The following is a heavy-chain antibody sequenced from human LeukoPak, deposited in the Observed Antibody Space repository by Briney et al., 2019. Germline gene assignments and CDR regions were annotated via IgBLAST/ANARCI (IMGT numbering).Heavy chain of an antibody. D-gene: IGHD6-19*01. CDR3: ARSGQWLVQIDY. J-gene: IGHJ4*02. CDR1: GFSFSDYS. Sequence: GGSLRLSCAASGFSFSDYSMHWVRQAPGKGLEWVSSISGVSNYIYYAASVKGRFTTARDNRQNSLYLQMDSLRAEDTAVYYCARSGQWLVQIDYWGQGTLVTVSS. CDR2: ISGVSNYI. V-gene: IGHV3-21*01.